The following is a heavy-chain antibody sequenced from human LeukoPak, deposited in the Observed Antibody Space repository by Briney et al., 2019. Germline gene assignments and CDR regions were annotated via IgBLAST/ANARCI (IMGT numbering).Heavy chain of an antibody. V-gene: IGHV4-30-2*01. Sequence: PSQTLSLTCAVSGGSISSGGYSWSWIRQPPGKGLEWIGYIYHSGSTYYNPSLKSRVTISVDRSKNQFSLKLSSVTAADTAVYYCARADVNRSCFDYWGQETLVTVSS. CDR2: IYHSGST. D-gene: IGHD2/OR15-2a*01. J-gene: IGHJ4*02. CDR1: GGSISSGGYS. CDR3: ARADVNRSCFDY.